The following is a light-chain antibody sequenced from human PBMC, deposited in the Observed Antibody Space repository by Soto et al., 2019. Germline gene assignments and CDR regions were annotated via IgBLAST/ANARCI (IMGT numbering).Light chain of an antibody. V-gene: IGKV3-20*01. CDR1: QRVSSSY. J-gene: IGKJ5*01. Sequence: EMVLTQFPGTLSLSPGERATLSCMGSQRVSSSYLAWYQQKPGQAPRLLIYGASSRATGIPDRFSGSGSGTDFTLTISRLEPEDFAVYYCQQYGSSPRVTFGQGTRLEIK. CDR2: GAS. CDR3: QQYGSSPRVT.